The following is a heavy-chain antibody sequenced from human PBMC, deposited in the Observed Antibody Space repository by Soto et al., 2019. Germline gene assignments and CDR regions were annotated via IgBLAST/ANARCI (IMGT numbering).Heavy chain of an antibody. J-gene: IGHJ5*02. CDR2: ISISGNT. V-gene: IGHV4-59*01. CDR1: GGSISSDF. Sequence: QVQLQESGPGLVKPSETLSLTCTVSGGSISSDFWSWIRQPPGKGLEWIGYISISGNTDYSPSLKKRAARSAYTSRNQFPLKLRSVNTADTAVYFCARGREDFHAGSGPRWMWLAPWGQGTLVTVSS. CDR3: ARGREDFHAGSGPRWMWLAP. D-gene: IGHD3-3*01.